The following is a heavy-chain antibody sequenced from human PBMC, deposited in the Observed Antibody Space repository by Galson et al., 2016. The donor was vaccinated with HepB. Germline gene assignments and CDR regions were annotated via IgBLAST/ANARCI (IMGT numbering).Heavy chain of an antibody. Sequence: SLRLSCAASGFTFSXYGMHWVRQAPGKGLXXVAMIWFDGSNXXXVDSVXGRFTISRDNSKTTLYLEMNSLRAEDTAVYYCARDVTXTMGRGVLDYWGQGTLXXVSS. CDR3: ARDVTXTMGRGVLDY. D-gene: IGHD3-10*01. CDR2: IWFDGSNX. V-gene: IGHV3-33*01. CDR1: GFTFSXYG. J-gene: IGHJ4*02.